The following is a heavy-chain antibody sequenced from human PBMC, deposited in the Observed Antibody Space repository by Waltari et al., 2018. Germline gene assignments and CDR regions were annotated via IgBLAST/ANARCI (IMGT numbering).Heavy chain of an antibody. D-gene: IGHD2-8*01. Sequence: VQLVESGGGLVQPGGSLRLSCAASGFTFSTYWMNWVRQAPGRGLVWVADIKEDGSNKHYAGSVKGRFTISRDNAKNSLFLQLNSLRVEDTAIYYCASFGYCADGVCYGDFWGQGTLVTVSS. CDR2: IKEDGSNK. CDR3: ASFGYCADGVCYGDF. CDR1: GFTFSTYW. V-gene: IGHV3-7*01. J-gene: IGHJ4*01.